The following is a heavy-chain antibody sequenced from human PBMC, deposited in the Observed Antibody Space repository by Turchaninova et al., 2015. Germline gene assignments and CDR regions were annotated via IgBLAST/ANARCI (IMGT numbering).Heavy chain of an antibody. CDR1: GFRFDYYA. CDR2: IGSKVYGAKT. Sequence: EVQLVESGGGLVQPGRSLRLSCSPSGFRFDYYAVGWVRQAPGKGLEWVGFIGSKVYGAKTQYAADVKGRFTISSDDSKSIAYLQMNSLKTEDTAEYYCTRDADGDYGTNYYMDVWGKGTTVTVSS. D-gene: IGHD4-17*01. V-gene: IGHV3-49*04. J-gene: IGHJ6*03. CDR3: TRDADGDYGTNYYMDV.